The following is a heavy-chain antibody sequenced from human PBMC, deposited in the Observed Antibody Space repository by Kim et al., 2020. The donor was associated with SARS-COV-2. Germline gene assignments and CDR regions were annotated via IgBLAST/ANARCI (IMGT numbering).Heavy chain of an antibody. CDR2: IKPNNGDT. V-gene: IGHV1-2*02. CDR1: GYRFTDNF. J-gene: IGHJ5*02. D-gene: IGHD6-13*01. Sequence: ASVKVSCKASGYRFTDNFLNWVRQAPGQGLEWIGWIKPNNGDTAYAQNFQGRVKVTRDKSLNTVCMEMRSLRSDDTALYYCAREGTFASVSAAGRKGLKRPGPWGQGTQLTVSS. CDR3: AREGTFASVSAAGRKGLKRPGP.